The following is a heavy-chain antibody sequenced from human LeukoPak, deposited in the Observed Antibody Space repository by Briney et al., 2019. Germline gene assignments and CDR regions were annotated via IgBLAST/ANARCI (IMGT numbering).Heavy chain of an antibody. D-gene: IGHD2-21*02. Sequence: ASVKVSCKASGYTFTDYYAHWVRQAPGQGREWMGWINCNSGVTNYAQKFQGRVTMTRDTSISTAYMELSRLRSDDTAVYYCARVGGGDWYYFDYWGQGTLVTVSS. CDR3: ARVGGGDWYYFDY. CDR1: GYTFTDYY. J-gene: IGHJ4*02. V-gene: IGHV1-2*02. CDR2: INCNSGVT.